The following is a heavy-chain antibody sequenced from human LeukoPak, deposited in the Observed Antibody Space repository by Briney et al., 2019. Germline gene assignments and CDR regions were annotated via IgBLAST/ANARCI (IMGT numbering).Heavy chain of an antibody. Sequence: SVKVSCKASGGTFSSYAISWVRQAPGQGLEWMGRIIPILGIANYAQKFQGRVTITADKSTSTAYMELRSLRSDDTAVYYCASTGYSHYYYGMDVWGQGTTVTVSS. CDR3: ASTGYSHYYYGMDV. CDR2: IIPILGIA. D-gene: IGHD3-9*01. J-gene: IGHJ6*02. CDR1: GGTFSSYA. V-gene: IGHV1-69*04.